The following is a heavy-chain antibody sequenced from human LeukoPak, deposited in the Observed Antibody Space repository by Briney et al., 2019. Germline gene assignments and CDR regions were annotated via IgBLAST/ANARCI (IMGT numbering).Heavy chain of an antibody. J-gene: IGHJ4*02. V-gene: IGHV4-34*01. CDR3: ARSQRHDCSGNRCNSWGFDS. D-gene: IGHD2-15*01. Sequence: PSETLSLTCAVYGVSSNRNDWSWIRQPPGKGLEWIGEINLDEYTNYNTSPKSRVTISVDRSKNQFSLKLDSVTAADTAVYDCARSQRHDCSGNRCNSWGFDSWGQGTLVTVSS. CDR1: GVSSNRND. CDR2: INLDEYT.